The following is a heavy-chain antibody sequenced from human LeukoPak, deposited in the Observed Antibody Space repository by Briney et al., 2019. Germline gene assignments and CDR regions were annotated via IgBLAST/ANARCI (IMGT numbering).Heavy chain of an antibody. J-gene: IGHJ4*02. Sequence: SETLSLTCTVSGGSISSSSYYWGWIRQPPGKGLEWIGSIYYSGPTYYNPSLKSRVTISVDTSKNRFSLRLSSVTAADTAVYYCARDSGNYYDSSGYYHFDYWGQGTLVTVSS. CDR3: ARDSGNYYDSSGYYHFDY. D-gene: IGHD3-22*01. V-gene: IGHV4-39*02. CDR1: GGSISSSSYY. CDR2: IYYSGPT.